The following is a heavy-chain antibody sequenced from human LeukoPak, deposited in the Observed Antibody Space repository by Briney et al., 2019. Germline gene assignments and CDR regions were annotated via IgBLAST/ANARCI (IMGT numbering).Heavy chain of an antibody. CDR3: ARWYCSNINCYYDF. Sequence: GASVKVSCKASGLTFSNYGITWVRQAPGQGLEWVGWISAYDGNTNYAQKFQGRVTMTTDTSTSTAHMELRSLRYDDTAVYYCARWYCSNINCYYDFWGQGTLVTVSS. J-gene: IGHJ4*02. V-gene: IGHV1-18*01. D-gene: IGHD2-2*01. CDR1: GLTFSNYG. CDR2: ISAYDGNT.